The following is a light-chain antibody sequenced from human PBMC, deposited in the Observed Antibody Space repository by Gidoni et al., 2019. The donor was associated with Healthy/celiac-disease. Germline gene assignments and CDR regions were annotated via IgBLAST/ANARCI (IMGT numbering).Light chain of an antibody. CDR2: AAS. Sequence: AIRMTQSPSSPSASTGDRVTITCRASQGISSYLAWYQQKPGKAPKLLIYAASTLQSGVPSRFSGSGSGTDFTLTISCLQSEDFATYYCQQYYSYPLTFGQGTRLEIK. V-gene: IGKV1-8*01. CDR1: QGISSY. CDR3: QQYYSYPLT. J-gene: IGKJ5*01.